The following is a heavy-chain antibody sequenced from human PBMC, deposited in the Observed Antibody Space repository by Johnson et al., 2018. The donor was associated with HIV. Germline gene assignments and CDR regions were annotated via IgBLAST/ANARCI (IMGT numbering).Heavy chain of an antibody. J-gene: IGHJ3*02. D-gene: IGHD3-22*01. Sequence: EVQLVESGGDVVRPGGSLRLSCAASGFTFDDYDMTWVRQPPGKGLEWVSGINWNGGSTGYAESVKGRFTISRDNAKKSLFLEMNSLRAEDTAFYYCARATFYYDLSGYLTRPRDFDMWGQGTMVTVSS. CDR3: ARATFYYDLSGYLTRPRDFDM. CDR1: GFTFDDYD. V-gene: IGHV3-20*04. CDR2: INWNGGST.